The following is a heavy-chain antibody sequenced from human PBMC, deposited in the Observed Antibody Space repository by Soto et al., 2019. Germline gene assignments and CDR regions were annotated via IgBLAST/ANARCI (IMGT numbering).Heavy chain of an antibody. Sequence: EVQLVESGGGLIQPGGSLRLSCAASGFTVSSNYMSWVRQAPGKGLEWVSVIYSGGSTYYADSVKGRFTISRDNSKNTLYHQMNSRRAEDTAVYYCARAGFIAVAGTVGFDYWGQGTLVTVSS. CDR3: ARAGFIAVAGTVGFDY. D-gene: IGHD6-19*01. V-gene: IGHV3-53*01. J-gene: IGHJ4*02. CDR2: IYSGGST. CDR1: GFTVSSNY.